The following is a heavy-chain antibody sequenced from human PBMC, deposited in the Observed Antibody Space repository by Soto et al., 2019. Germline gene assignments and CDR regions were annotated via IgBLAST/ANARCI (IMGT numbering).Heavy chain of an antibody. CDR1: GFTFTSHA. CDR2: IGGSGGSP. D-gene: IGHD2-15*01. J-gene: IGHJ2*01. CDR3: ARGSCADVICSRGYFDL. Sequence: GGSLRLSCAASGFTFTSHAMTWVRQAPGKGLEWVSVIGGSGGSPYYADSVKGRFTISRDGSKNTLFLRMDSLRAEDTAVYYCARGSCADVICSRGYFDLWGRGTLVTVSS. V-gene: IGHV3-23*01.